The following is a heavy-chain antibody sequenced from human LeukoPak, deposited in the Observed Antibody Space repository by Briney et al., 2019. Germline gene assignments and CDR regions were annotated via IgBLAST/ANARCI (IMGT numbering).Heavy chain of an antibody. D-gene: IGHD4-17*01. V-gene: IGHV4-61*01. CDR1: GGSVSSGSFY. CDR2: IYYSGST. CDR3: ARGRSAVTFDY. J-gene: IGHJ4*02. Sequence: SETLSLTCTVSGGSVSSGSFYWNWIRQPPGKGLEWIGYIYYSGSTNYNPSLKSRVTISVDTSKNQFSLKLSSVTAADTAVYYCARGRSAVTFDYWGQGTLVTVSS.